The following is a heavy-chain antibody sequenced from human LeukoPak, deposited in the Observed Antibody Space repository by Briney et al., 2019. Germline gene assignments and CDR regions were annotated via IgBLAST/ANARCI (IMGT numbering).Heavy chain of an antibody. CDR3: AREWGSSGWYYHWYFDL. CDR2: VYYSGSA. D-gene: IGHD6-19*01. CDR1: GDSVSSGQFY. J-gene: IGHJ2*01. Sequence: SETLSLTCTVSGDSVSSGQFYWAWIRQPPGQGLEWIGTVYYSGSAFYHPSLKSRVTISVDTSKNQLSLKLSSVTAADTAAYYCAREWGSSGWYYHWYFDLWGRGTLVTVSS. V-gene: IGHV4-39*07.